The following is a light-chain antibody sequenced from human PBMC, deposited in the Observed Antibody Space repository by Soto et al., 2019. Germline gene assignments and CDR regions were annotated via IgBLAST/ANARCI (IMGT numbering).Light chain of an antibody. V-gene: IGLV2-8*01. J-gene: IGLJ2*01. CDR2: EVS. CDR3: SSYPASNGLGV. Sequence: QSVLTQPPSASGSPGQSVTISCIGTSSDVGGYNYVSWYQQHPGKAPKLMIYEVSKRPSGVPDRFSGSKSGNTASLTVSGLPAEDEADYYCSSYPASNGLGVFGGGTQLTVL. CDR1: SSDVGGYNY.